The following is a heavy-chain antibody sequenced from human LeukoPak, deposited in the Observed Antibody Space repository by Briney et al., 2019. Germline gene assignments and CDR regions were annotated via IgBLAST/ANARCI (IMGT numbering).Heavy chain of an antibody. CDR2: INPSGGST. CDR1: GYTFARYY. D-gene: IGHD3-22*01. J-gene: IGHJ5*02. V-gene: IGHV1-46*01. CDR3: ARGGYYDSSGSFDP. Sequence: GASVKVSCKASGYTFARYYIHWVRQAPGQGLEWMGIINPSGGSTRYAHKFQGRVTMTRDTSTSTVYMELSSLRSDDTAVYYCARGGYYDSSGSFDPWGQGTLVTVSS.